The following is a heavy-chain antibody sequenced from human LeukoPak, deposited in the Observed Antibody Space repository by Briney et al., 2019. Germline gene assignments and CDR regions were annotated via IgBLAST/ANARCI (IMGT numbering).Heavy chain of an antibody. D-gene: IGHD5-12*01. CDR2: IYPGDSDT. Sequence: GESLKISCKASGYRFTTYWIGWVRQMPGKGLEWMGIIYPGDSDTRYSPSFEGQVTISADKSLTTAYLQWSSLKASDTAMYYCARQITDQSSGYDSIDYWGQGTLVTVSS. CDR1: GYRFTTYW. V-gene: IGHV5-51*01. CDR3: ARQITDQSSGYDSIDY. J-gene: IGHJ4*02.